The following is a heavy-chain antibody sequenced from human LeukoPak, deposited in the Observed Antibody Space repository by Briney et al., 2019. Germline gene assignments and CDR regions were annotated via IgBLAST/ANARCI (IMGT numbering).Heavy chain of an antibody. CDR2: INHSGST. J-gene: IGHJ4*02. CDR3: AETITIFGVVISWGGYFDY. Sequence: PSETLSLTCAVYGGSFSGYYWSWIRQPPGKGLEWIGEINHSGSTNYNPSLKSRVTTSVDTSRNQFSLKLSSVTAADTAVYYCAETITIFGVVISWGGYFDYWGQGTLGTVSS. D-gene: IGHD3-3*01. V-gene: IGHV4-34*01. CDR1: GGSFSGYY.